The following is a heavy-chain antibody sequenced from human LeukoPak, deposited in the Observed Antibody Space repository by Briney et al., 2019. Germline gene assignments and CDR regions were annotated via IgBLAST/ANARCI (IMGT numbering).Heavy chain of an antibody. Sequence: GESLKISCKGSGYRFTSYWIGWVRQMPGKGLEWMGIIYPGDSDTRYSPSFQGQVTISADKSISTAYLQWSSLKASDTAMYYCARQPPVGYDSSGYYPNWGQGTLVTVSS. CDR1: GYRFTSYW. V-gene: IGHV5-51*01. D-gene: IGHD3-22*01. CDR3: ARQPPVGYDSSGYYPN. CDR2: IYPGDSDT. J-gene: IGHJ4*02.